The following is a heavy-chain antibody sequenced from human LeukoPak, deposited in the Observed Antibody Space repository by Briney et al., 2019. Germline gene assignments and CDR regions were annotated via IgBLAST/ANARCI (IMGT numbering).Heavy chain of an antibody. V-gene: IGHV1-3*03. CDR3: ARGGITIFGVVISHFDY. CDR1: GYTFTSYA. J-gene: IGHJ4*02. CDR2: INAGNGNT. D-gene: IGHD3-3*01. Sequence: ASVKVSCKASGYTFTSYAMHWVRQAPGQRLEWMGWINAGNGNTKYSQEFQGRVTITRDTSASTAYMELSSLRSEDMAVYYCARGGITIFGVVISHFDYWGQGTLVTVS.